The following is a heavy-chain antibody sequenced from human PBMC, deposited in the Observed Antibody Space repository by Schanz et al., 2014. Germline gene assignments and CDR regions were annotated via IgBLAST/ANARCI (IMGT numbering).Heavy chain of an antibody. D-gene: IGHD3-10*01. J-gene: IGHJ4*02. Sequence: QVQLVQSGAEMKKPGASVRVSCKASGYTFTSSGFSWVRQAPGQGPEWMAWISAYSGKTNYAQKFQGRVTLTTDTSTSTAYMELRSLRSDDTAVYYCARFVSLYEDFWGQGTLVTVSS. V-gene: IGHV1-18*04. CDR1: GYTFTSSG. CDR3: ARFVSLYEDF. CDR2: ISAYSGKT.